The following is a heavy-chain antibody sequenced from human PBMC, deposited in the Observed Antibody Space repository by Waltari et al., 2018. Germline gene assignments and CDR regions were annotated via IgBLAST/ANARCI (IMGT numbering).Heavy chain of an antibody. CDR2: INHSGST. V-gene: IGHV4-34*01. CDR3: ARSVVVPAALYYFDY. J-gene: IGHJ4*02. Sequence: QVQLQQWGAGLLKPSETLSLTCAVYGGSFSGYYWSWIRQPPGKGLEWIGEINHSGSTNYNPSLKSRVTISVDTSKNQFSLKLSSVTAADTAVYYCARSVVVPAALYYFDYWGQGTLVTVSS. CDR1: GGSFSGYY. D-gene: IGHD2-2*01.